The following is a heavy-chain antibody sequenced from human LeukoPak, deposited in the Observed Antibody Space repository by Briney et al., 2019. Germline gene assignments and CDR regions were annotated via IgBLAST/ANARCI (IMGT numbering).Heavy chain of an antibody. CDR2: IWFDGSNE. D-gene: IGHD1-1*01. Sequence: PGGSLRLSCAASGFXFSGYGMHWVRQAPGKGLEWVALIWFDGSNENYADSVKGRFTISRDNSKYTLYLQMNSLRAEDTAVYYCARDFHQLAFDHWGQGTLVTVSS. CDR3: ARDFHQLAFDH. CDR1: GFXFSGYG. V-gene: IGHV3-33*01. J-gene: IGHJ4*02.